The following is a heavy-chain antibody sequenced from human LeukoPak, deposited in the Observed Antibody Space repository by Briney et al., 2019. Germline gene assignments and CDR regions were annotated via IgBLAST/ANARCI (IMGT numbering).Heavy chain of an antibody. D-gene: IGHD6-13*01. J-gene: IGHJ4*02. CDR1: GFTFSSYA. CDR3: ARGPAAHIIPFDY. CDR2: ISYDGSNK. V-gene: IGHV3-30*04. Sequence: GRSLRLSCAASGFTFSSYAMHWVRQAPGKGLEWVAVISYDGSNKYYADSVKGRFTISRDNYKNTLYLQMNSLRAEDTAVYYCARGPAAHIIPFDYRGQGNLVTGSS.